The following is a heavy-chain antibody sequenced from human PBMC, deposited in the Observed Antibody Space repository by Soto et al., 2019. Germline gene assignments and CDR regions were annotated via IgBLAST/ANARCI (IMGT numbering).Heavy chain of an antibody. J-gene: IGHJ4*02. Sequence: SETLSLTCTASGGSISSYYWSWIRQPPGKGLEWIGYIYYSGSTNYNPSLKSRVTISVDTSKNQFSLKLSSVIAADTAVYYCARGEIVASIMGHEYYFDYWGQGTLVTAPQ. CDR2: IYYSGST. V-gene: IGHV4-59*01. CDR3: ARGEIVASIMGHEYYFDY. CDR1: GGSISSYY. D-gene: IGHD5-12*01.